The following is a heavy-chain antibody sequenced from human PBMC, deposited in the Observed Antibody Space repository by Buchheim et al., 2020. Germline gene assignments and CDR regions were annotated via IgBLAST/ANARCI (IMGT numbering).Heavy chain of an antibody. J-gene: IGHJ2*01. Sequence: EVQLVQSGAEVKEPAESLKISCKGSGHSFTTYWIAWVRQMPGKGLEWMGVIYPGDSDTRYSPSFQGQVTISDDTSISTDSLQRSSLKASDSAMYYCARGGTYYSYFDLWGRGTL. CDR3: ARGGTYYSYFDL. CDR1: GHSFTTYW. CDR2: IYPGDSDT. D-gene: IGHD1-1*01. V-gene: IGHV5-51*01.